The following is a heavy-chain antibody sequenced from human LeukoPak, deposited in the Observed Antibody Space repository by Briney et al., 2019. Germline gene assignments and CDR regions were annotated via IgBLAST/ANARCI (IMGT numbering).Heavy chain of an antibody. D-gene: IGHD3-10*01. CDR3: ARDDSGSIDY. Sequence: GGSLRLSCAASGFTVSSSSMNWVRQAPGKGLEWVSVSYGGDNTFYADSVKGRFTISRDTSRNTLYLQMNDLRAEDTAVYYCARDDSGSIDYWGQGTLVTVSS. CDR1: GFTVSSSS. CDR2: SYGGDNT. V-gene: IGHV3-53*01. J-gene: IGHJ4*02.